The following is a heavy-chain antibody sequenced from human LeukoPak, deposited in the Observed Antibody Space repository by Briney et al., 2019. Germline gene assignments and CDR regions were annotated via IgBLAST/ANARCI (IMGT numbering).Heavy chain of an antibody. CDR2: VFYSGST. V-gene: IGHV4-39*01. Sequence: SATLSLTCTVSGGSFSSSSYHWGWIRQPPGKGLEWIVSVFYSGSTYYNPSLKSRVTMSVDTSKNQFSLKLSSVIAADTAVYYCARLWSTDCSGGSCPHQPNYWGQGTLFTVSS. CDR3: ARLWSTDCSGGSCPHQPNY. D-gene: IGHD2-15*01. J-gene: IGHJ4*02. CDR1: GGSFSSSSYH.